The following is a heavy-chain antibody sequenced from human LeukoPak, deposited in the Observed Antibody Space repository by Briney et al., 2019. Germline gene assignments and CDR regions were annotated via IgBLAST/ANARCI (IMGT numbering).Heavy chain of an antibody. V-gene: IGHV1-2*02. D-gene: IGHD2-2*01. Sequence: ASVKVPCKTSGYTFTGSYLHWVRHVPGQGLEWMGWTNPSTGGTKSAQQFEGRVTMTRDTSNTTGYMELRSLRPDDTATYYCARGGAFCSITTCHEFDHWGQGTLVIVSS. CDR3: ARGGAFCSITTCHEFDH. J-gene: IGHJ4*02. CDR1: GYTFTGSY. CDR2: TNPSTGGT.